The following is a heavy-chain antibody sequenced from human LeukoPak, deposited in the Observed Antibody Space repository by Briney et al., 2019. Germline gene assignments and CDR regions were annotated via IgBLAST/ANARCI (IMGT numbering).Heavy chain of an antibody. CDR3: ARDYWWNYDY. CDR2: ISHSGGGT. CDR1: GFTFTDYA. J-gene: IGHJ4*02. V-gene: IGHV3-23*01. D-gene: IGHD1-7*01. Sequence: GGSLRLSCAASGFTFTDYAMSWVRQAPEKGMEWVSTISHSGGGTYHAESVKGRFTISRDNSKNTVYLQMDSLRAEDTAIYYCARDYWWNYDYWGQGTLVTVSS.